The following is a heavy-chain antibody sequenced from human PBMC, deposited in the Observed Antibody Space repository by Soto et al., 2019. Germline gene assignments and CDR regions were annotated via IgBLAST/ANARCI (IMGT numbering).Heavy chain of an antibody. J-gene: IGHJ4*02. D-gene: IGHD2-15*01. V-gene: IGHV3-73*02. Sequence: EVQLVESGGGLVQPGGSLKLSCAASGFTFSGSAMHWVRQASGKGLEWVGRIRNKTNNYATAYAASVKGRFTISRDDSQNTAYLQMNRLQTEATAVYYCAYHSPEDMIQNWGQGTLVTLSS. CDR2: IRNKTNNYAT. CDR1: GFTFSGSA. CDR3: AYHSPEDMIQN.